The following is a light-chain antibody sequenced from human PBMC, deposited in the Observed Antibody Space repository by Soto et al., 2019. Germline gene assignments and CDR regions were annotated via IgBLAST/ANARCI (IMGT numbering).Light chain of an antibody. CDR2: EVS. J-gene: IGLJ1*01. V-gene: IGLV2-14*01. Sequence: QSVLTQPASVSGSPGQSITISCTGTSSDVGGYNYVSWYQQHPGKAPKLMIYEVSNRPSRVSNRFSGSKSGNTASLTISGLQAEDEAGYYCSSYTRSSTPYVFGTGTKVTVL. CDR3: SSYTRSSTPYV. CDR1: SSDVGGYNY.